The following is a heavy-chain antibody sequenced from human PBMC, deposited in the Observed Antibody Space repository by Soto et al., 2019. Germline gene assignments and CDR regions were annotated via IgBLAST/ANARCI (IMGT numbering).Heavy chain of an antibody. CDR1: GGSISSSSYY. D-gene: IGHD6-19*01. J-gene: IGHJ5*02. Sequence: QLQLQESGPGLVKPSETLSLTCTVSGGSISSSSYYWGWIRQPPGKGLEWIGSIYYSGSTYYNPSLXSXVXIXXDTSKTQFSLKLSSVTAADTAVYYCARTRAVWFDPWGQGTLVTVSS. CDR2: IYYSGST. V-gene: IGHV4-39*01. CDR3: ARTRAVWFDP.